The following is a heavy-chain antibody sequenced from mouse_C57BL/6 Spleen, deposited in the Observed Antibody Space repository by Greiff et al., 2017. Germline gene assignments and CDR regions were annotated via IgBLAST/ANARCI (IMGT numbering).Heavy chain of an antibody. CDR3: TTGVDY. CDR1: GFNIKDDY. V-gene: IGHV14-4*01. J-gene: IGHJ2*01. CDR2: FDPENGDT. Sequence: EVQLQQSGAELVRPGASVTLSCTASGFNIKDDYMHWVQQRPEQGLEWIGWFDPENGDTEYASKFQGKATITADTSSNTAYLQISSLTSDDADVYYCTTGVDYWGQGTTLTVSS.